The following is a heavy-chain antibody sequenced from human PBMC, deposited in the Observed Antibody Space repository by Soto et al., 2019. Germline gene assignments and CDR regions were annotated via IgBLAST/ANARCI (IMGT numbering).Heavy chain of an antibody. Sequence: EVQLLESGGGLVQPGGSLRLSCVVSGFSFSSYAMTWVRQPPGKGLEWVSSICGSGGTTYYAAAVKGRFTISRDSSKNTLYLQMNSLRAEESALYYCAKPPDTVAKSFDYYGLDVRGQGTAVTVAS. J-gene: IGHJ6*02. CDR2: ICGSGGTT. CDR3: AKPPDTVAKSFDYYGLDV. CDR1: GFSFSSYA. V-gene: IGHV3-23*01. D-gene: IGHD5-12*01.